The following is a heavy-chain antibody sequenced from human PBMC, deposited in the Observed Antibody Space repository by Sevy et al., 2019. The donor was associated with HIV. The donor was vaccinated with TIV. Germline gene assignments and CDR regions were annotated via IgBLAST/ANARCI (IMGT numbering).Heavy chain of an antibody. CDR2: IKEEGTEI. J-gene: IGHJ4*02. D-gene: IGHD3-10*01. Sequence: GSLRLSCAASGFTTGFTFSDYWMAWVRQAPGKGLEWVANIKEEGTEIYYLDSLKGRFTISRDNAKNLLYLQMNSLRAEDTAVYYCARGGYYGYSGLDYWGQGTLVTVSS. CDR3: ARGGYYGYSGLDY. V-gene: IGHV3-7*01. CDR1: GFTTGFTFSDYW.